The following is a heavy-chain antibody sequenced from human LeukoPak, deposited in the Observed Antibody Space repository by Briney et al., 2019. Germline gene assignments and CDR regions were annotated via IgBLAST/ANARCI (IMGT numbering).Heavy chain of an antibody. CDR1: GASISFNY. D-gene: IGHD1-20*01. J-gene: IGHJ3*02. V-gene: IGHV4-59*08. CDR3: ARHAYTWNDYFGSSGEVPGAFDT. CDR2: IDFSGST. Sequence: SETLSLTCTAPGASISFNYWSWIRQPPGKGLEWIGCIDFSGSTNYNPSLKSRVTISVDTSKNQFSLKLSSVTAADTAVYYCARHAYTWNDYFGSSGEVPGAFDTWGQGTMVTVSS.